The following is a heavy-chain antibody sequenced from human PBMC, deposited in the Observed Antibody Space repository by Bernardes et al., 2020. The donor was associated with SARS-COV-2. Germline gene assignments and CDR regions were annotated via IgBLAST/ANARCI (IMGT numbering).Heavy chain of an antibody. V-gene: IGHV5-51*01. D-gene: IGHD1-1*01. CDR1: GYTFTDHW. Sequence: GESLKISCQGSGYTFTDHWIGWVRQMPGKGLEWIGVIYPRDSDTRYSPSFQGQVTISADKSINTAYLQWNSLKPSDTAIYYCARRTSNVRRYYFSGMDVWGQGTTVTVSS. CDR3: ARRTSNVRRYYFSGMDV. J-gene: IGHJ6*02. CDR2: IYPRDSDT.